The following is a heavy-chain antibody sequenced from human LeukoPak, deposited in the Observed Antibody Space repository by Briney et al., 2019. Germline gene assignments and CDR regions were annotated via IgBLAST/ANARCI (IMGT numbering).Heavy chain of an antibody. CDR2: ISGSGGTT. CDR3: AKDWSGWYDAFDI. Sequence: GGSLRLSCAASGFTLSSYAMSWVRQAPGKGLEWVSGISGSGGTTYYADSVKGRFTISRDNSKNTLYLQMNSLRAEDTAVYYCAKDWSGWYDAFDIWGQGTMVPVSS. V-gene: IGHV3-23*01. CDR1: GFTLSSYA. D-gene: IGHD6-19*01. J-gene: IGHJ3*02.